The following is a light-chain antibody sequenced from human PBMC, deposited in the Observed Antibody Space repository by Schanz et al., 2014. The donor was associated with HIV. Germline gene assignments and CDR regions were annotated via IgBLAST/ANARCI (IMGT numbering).Light chain of an antibody. Sequence: QSVLTQPASVSGSPGQSITISCTGTSSDVGGYNYVSWYQQQPGKAPKLLIYNVSSRPSGVSDRFSGSKSGNTASLTISGLQAEDEADYYCASYTNSATFVFGTGTKLTVL. V-gene: IGLV2-14*03. J-gene: IGLJ1*01. CDR1: SSDVGGYNY. CDR3: ASYTNSATFV. CDR2: NVS.